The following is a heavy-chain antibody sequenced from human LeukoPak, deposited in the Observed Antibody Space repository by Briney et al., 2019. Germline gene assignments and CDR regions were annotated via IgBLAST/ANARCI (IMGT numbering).Heavy chain of an antibody. CDR1: GFTVSSNY. D-gene: IGHD6-19*01. Sequence: PGGSLRLSCAASGFTVSSNYMSWVRQAPGKGLEWVSVTYSNGRTYYADSVKGRFTISRDISKNTLYLQMNSLRAEDTAVYYCARERPSSGWREYYFDYWGQGTLVTVSS. CDR3: ARERPSSGWREYYFDY. J-gene: IGHJ4*02. V-gene: IGHV3-53*01. CDR2: TYSNGRT.